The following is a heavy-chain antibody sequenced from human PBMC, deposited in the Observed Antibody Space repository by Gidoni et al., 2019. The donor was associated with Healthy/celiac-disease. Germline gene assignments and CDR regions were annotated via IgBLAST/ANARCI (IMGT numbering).Heavy chain of an antibody. CDR1: GYTFTSYY. CDR2: INPSGGST. J-gene: IGHJ3*02. Sequence: QVQLVQSGAEVKKPGASVKVSCKASGYTFTSYYMHWVRQAPGQGLEWMGIINPSGGSTSYAQKLQGRVTMTRDTSTSTVYMELSSLRSEDTAVYYCARDSIGTYYYDSSGYYYAFDIWGQGTMVTVSS. V-gene: IGHV1-46*04. CDR3: ARDSIGTYYYDSSGYYYAFDI. D-gene: IGHD3-22*01.